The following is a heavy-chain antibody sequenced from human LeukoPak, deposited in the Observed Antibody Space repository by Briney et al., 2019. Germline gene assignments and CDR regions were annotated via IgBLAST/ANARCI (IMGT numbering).Heavy chain of an antibody. D-gene: IGHD6-19*01. CDR2: INSDGSST. CDR3: ARGSTIYAVALFDC. Sequence: GGSLRLSCAASGFTFYNNAMSWVRQAPGKGLVWVSRINSDGSSTNYADSVKGRFTISRDNAKNTLYLQMNSLRADDTAVYYCARGSTIYAVALFDCWGQGTLVTVSS. J-gene: IGHJ4*02. V-gene: IGHV3-74*01. CDR1: GFTFYNNA.